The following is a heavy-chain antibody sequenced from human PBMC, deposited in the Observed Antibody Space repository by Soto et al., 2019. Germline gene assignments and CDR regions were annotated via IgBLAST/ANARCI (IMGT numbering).Heavy chain of an antibody. V-gene: IGHV1-8*01. CDR3: ARGNHFVWLFQDYYYYYMDV. J-gene: IGHJ6*03. CDR2: MNHNSGNT. CDR1: RYTFTSYD. D-gene: IGHD3-9*01. Sequence: ASVKVSCKASRYTFTSYDINWVRQATGQGLEWMGWMNHNSGNTGYAQKFQGRVTMTRNTSISTAYMELSSLRSEDTAVYYCARGNHFVWLFQDYYYYYMDVWGKGTTVTVSS.